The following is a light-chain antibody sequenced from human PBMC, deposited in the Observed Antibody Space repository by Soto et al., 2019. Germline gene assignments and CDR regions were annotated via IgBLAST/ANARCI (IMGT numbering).Light chain of an antibody. V-gene: IGKV3-20*01. CDR3: QQYGSSPPTWT. CDR1: QSVSSSY. CDR2: GAS. J-gene: IGKJ1*01. Sequence: SVLTQYTDTLSLSPGERATLSCRASQSVSSSYLAWYQQKPGQAPRLLIYGASSRATGIPDRFSGSGSGTDFTLTISRLEPEDFAVYYCQQYGSSPPTWTFGQGSMVDI.